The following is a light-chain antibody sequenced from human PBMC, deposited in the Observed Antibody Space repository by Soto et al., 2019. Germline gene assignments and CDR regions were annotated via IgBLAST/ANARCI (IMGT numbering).Light chain of an antibody. J-gene: IGLJ1*01. CDR3: CSYAGSSTYV. Sequence: QSVLTQPASVSGSPGQSITISCTGTSRDVGSYNLVSWYQQHPGEAPKLMISEGSKRPSGVSNRFSGSKSGNTASLTISGLQAEDEADYYCCSYAGSSTYVFGTGTKVTV. V-gene: IGLV2-23*01. CDR1: SRDVGSYNL. CDR2: EGS.